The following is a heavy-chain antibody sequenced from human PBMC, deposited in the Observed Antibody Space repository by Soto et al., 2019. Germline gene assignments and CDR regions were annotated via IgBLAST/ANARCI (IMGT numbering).Heavy chain of an antibody. D-gene: IGHD6-13*01. Sequence: QVQLVQSGAEVKKPGSSVKVSCKASGGTFSSYAISWVRQAPGQGLEWMGGIIPIFGTANYAQKFQGRVTINEEESTSTAYMELSSLRSEDTAVYYCARNGGLAAAAGLYSYGMDVWGQGTTVTVSS. J-gene: IGHJ6*02. V-gene: IGHV1-69*01. CDR2: IIPIFGTA. CDR1: GGTFSSYA. CDR3: ARNGGLAAAAGLYSYGMDV.